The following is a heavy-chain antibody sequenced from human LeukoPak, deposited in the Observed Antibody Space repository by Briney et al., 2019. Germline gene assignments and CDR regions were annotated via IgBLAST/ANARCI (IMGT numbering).Heavy chain of an antibody. V-gene: IGHV3-23*01. CDR3: AKALSTSGDV. J-gene: IGHJ1*01. Sequence: PGGSLRLSCEASGFTFRGYPMTWVRQAQGKGLEWVSAISGSGGSTYYADSVQGRFSISRDNSKNTLYLQMNSLRAEDRAVYYCAKALSTSGDVWGQGTLVTVPS. CDR2: ISGSGGST. CDR1: GFTFRGYP. D-gene: IGHD3-16*01.